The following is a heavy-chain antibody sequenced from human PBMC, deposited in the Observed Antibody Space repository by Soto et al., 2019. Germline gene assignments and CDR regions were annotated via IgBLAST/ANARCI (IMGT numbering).Heavy chain of an antibody. J-gene: IGHJ4*02. V-gene: IGHV1-18*01. D-gene: IGHD5-18*01. CDR3: ARDVGYGLIDY. CDR2: INAYNGNT. Sequence: ASVKVSCKASGYTFTSYAMHWVRQAPGQGLEWMGWINAYNGNTNYAQKLQGRVTMTTDTSTSTAYMELRSLRSDDTAVYYCARDVGYGLIDYWGQGTLVNVSS. CDR1: GYTFTSYA.